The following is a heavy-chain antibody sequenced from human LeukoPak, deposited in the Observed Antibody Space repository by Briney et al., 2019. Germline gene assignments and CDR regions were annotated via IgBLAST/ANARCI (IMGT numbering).Heavy chain of an antibody. Sequence: PSETLSLTCSVSGYSISSGYYWDWIRQPPGKGLEWIASIYHSGKSYYNPSLESRVTISVDTSKNQFSLKLSSVTAADTAVYYCAREHCSSTSCAYYYYYYMDVWGKGTTVTVSS. J-gene: IGHJ6*03. D-gene: IGHD2-2*01. CDR1: GYSISSGYY. V-gene: IGHV4-38-2*02. CDR2: IYHSGKS. CDR3: AREHCSSTSCAYYYYYYMDV.